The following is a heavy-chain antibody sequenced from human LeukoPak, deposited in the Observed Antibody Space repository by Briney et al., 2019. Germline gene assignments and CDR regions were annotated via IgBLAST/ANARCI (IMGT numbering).Heavy chain of an antibody. CDR3: ARGGIAVSGDHL. CDR2: ISSSSTYI. CDR1: GFTLSPCG. D-gene: IGHD6-19*01. V-gene: IGHV3-21*01. J-gene: IGHJ4*02. Sequence: GGSLRLACAASGFTLSPCGMNWVRQAPGKGLEWVSAISSSSTYIYYADSVKGRFNISRDNSKSTLFLQMNSLRVEDTAVYYCARGGIAVSGDHLRGQGTLVTVSA.